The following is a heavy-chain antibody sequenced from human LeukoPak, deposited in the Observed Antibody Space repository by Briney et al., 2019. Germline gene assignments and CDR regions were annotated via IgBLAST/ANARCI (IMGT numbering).Heavy chain of an antibody. V-gene: IGHV4-34*01. D-gene: IGHD3-10*01. Sequence: PSETLSLTCAVYGGPFSGYYWSWTRQPPGRGLEWIGDINHSGSTTKYNPSLTSRVTISVDTSKNQFSLKLTSMTAADTALYYCARHGDRGPDYWGQGTLVTVSS. CDR1: GGPFSGYY. J-gene: IGHJ4*01. CDR3: ARHGDRGPDY. CDR2: INHSGSTT.